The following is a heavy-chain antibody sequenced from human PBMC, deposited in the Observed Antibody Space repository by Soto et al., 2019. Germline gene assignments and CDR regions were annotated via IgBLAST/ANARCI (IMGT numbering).Heavy chain of an antibody. D-gene: IGHD3-10*01. Sequence: PGGSLRLSCAASGFMFSDFGMHWVRQAPGKGLEWVAVISYGGKYTYYADSVKGRFTISRDNAKHSLYLQMNSLRPEDTAVYYCARVAGLWFGELYPMGFAFDIWGRGTMVTVSS. CDR1: GFMFSDFG. V-gene: IGHV3-30*03. CDR3: ARVAGLWFGELYPMGFAFDI. J-gene: IGHJ3*02. CDR2: ISYGGKYT.